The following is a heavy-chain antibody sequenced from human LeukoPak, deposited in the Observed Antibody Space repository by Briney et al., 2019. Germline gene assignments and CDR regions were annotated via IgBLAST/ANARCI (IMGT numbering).Heavy chain of an antibody. Sequence: SETLSLTCTVSGGSINSYYWSWIRQPPGKGLEWIGYIYDSVSTNYNPSLESRVTISVDTSKHQFSLKLSSVTAADTAFYYCARHRDGYIFYYFDYWGQGTLVTVSS. CDR3: ARHRDGYIFYYFDY. CDR2: IYDSVST. J-gene: IGHJ4*02. CDR1: GGSINSYY. D-gene: IGHD5-24*01. V-gene: IGHV4-59*08.